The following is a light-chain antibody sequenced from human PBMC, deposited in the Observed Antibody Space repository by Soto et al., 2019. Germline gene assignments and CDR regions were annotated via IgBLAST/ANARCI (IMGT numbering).Light chain of an antibody. CDR1: SSDVGGHDL. CDR2: EVY. V-gene: IGLV2-8*01. Sequence: QSALTQPPSASGSPGQSVAVSCTGTSSDVGGHDLVSWYQQHPGKAPKLLIYEVYKRPSGVPGRFSGSKSGNTASLIVSGLQADDEADYYCSSYSTSSTLIFGGGTQLTVL. CDR3: SSYSTSSTLI. J-gene: IGLJ2*01.